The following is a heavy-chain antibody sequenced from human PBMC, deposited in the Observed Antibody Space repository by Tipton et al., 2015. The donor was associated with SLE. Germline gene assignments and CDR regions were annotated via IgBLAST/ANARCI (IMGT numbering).Heavy chain of an antibody. V-gene: IGHV3-33*01. D-gene: IGHD4-11*01. CDR2: VWYDWSQK. CDR3: AREDHSTYIY. CDR1: GFTFNNYG. Sequence: SLRLSCVASGFTFNNYGMHWVRQAPGKGLEWVAGVWYDWSQKHYGDSVKGRFTISRDNSKKTLSLEMNSLRAEDTAVYYCAREDHSTYIYWGQGTLLTVSS. J-gene: IGHJ4*02.